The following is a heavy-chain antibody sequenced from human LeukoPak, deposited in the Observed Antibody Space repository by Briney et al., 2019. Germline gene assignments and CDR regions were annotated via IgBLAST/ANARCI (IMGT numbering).Heavy chain of an antibody. CDR3: VRRYCSSTSCTLDS. V-gene: IGHV3-48*03. J-gene: IGHJ4*02. CDR1: GFTFSSYE. D-gene: IGHD2-2*01. CDR2: ISNSGRTI. Sequence: GGSLRLSCAASGFTFSSYEMNWVRQAPGKGLEWVSYISNSGRTIFYADSVKGRFTASRDNAKNSLYLQMNSLRAEDTAVYYCVRRYCSSTSCTLDSWGQGTLVTVSS.